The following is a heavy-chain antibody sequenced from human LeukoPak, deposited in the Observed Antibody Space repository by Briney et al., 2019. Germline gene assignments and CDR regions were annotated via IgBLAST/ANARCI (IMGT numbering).Heavy chain of an antibody. Sequence: GGSLRLSCAASGFTFSSYVMRWVRQAPGKGLECVSSISGSGGSTYYADSVKGRFTISRDNSKNTLYLQMNSLRAEDTAVYYCARVLRYCSGGNCYSGGLGYMDVWGKGTTVTISS. V-gene: IGHV3-23*01. CDR2: ISGSGGST. CDR3: ARVLRYCSGGNCYSGGLGYMDV. CDR1: GFTFSSYV. J-gene: IGHJ6*03. D-gene: IGHD2-15*01.